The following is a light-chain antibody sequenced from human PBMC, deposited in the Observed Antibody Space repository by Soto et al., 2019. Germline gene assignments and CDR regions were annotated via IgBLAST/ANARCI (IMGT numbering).Light chain of an antibody. Sequence: IQMTQSPSTLSASVGDRVTIICRASQSISSWLAWYQQKPGKAPKLLIYKASSLESGAPSRCRGSGSGTAVTITIGSLQHDDLATYYCQQDNSLYPFGQGTKLEMK. CDR1: QSISSW. CDR2: KAS. CDR3: QQDNSLYP. J-gene: IGKJ2*01. V-gene: IGKV1-5*03.